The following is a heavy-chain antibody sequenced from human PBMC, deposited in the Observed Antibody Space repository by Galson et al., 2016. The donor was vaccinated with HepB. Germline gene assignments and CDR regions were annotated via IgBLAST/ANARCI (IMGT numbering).Heavy chain of an antibody. J-gene: IGHJ4*02. Sequence: SLRLSCAASGFTFSSYSMNWVRQAPGKGXXXVSXXXSXXXYIXXXDSVDGRXPFSRDXAKNSLXXRMNSLRAEETAGYYCARGDIVGAIFDYWGQGTLVTVSA. CDR1: GFTFSSYS. D-gene: IGHD1-26*01. CDR3: ARGDIVGAIFDY. V-gene: IGHV3-21*01. CDR2: XXSXXXYI.